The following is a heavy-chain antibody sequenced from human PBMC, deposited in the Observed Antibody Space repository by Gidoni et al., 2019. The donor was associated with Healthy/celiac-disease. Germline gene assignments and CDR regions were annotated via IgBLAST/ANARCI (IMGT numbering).Heavy chain of an antibody. CDR3: ARRGYPRAFDI. V-gene: IGHV4-34*01. J-gene: IGHJ3*02. D-gene: IGHD5-12*01. Sequence: QVQLQQWGAGLLTPSETLSLTCAVSGGSFSGYYCSWIRQPPGKGLEWIGEINHSGSTNYNPSLKSRVTISVDTSKNQFSLKLSSVTAADTAVYYCARRGYPRAFDIWGQGTMVTVSS. CDR1: GGSFSGYY. CDR2: INHSGST.